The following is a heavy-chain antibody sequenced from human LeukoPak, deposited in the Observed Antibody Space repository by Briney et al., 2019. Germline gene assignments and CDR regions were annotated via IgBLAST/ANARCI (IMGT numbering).Heavy chain of an antibody. D-gene: IGHD3-22*01. CDR2: INSGGST. CDR1: GFTVSSNS. V-gene: IGHV3-53*01. Sequence: GGSLRLSCAASGFTVSSNSVSWVRQAPGEGPEWVSVINSGGSTYYADSVKGRFTISRDNSRNMLILQMNSLRAEDTAVYYCARRYYYDSNGYYYDYWGQGTLVTVSS. CDR3: ARRYYYDSNGYYYDY. J-gene: IGHJ4*02.